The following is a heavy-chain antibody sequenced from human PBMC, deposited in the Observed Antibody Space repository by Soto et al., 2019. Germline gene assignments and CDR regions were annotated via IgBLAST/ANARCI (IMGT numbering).Heavy chain of an antibody. J-gene: IGHJ4*02. CDR1: GFSLSPRGMC. CDR3: ARIRNGDAPHFDY. V-gene: IGHV2-70*11. D-gene: IGHD2-2*01. Sequence: SGPTLVNPTQTLTLTCTLSGFSLSPRGMCVSWIRQPPGKVLEWLARIDWDDDKYYSTSLKTRLTISKDTSKNQAVLTMTNMDPVDTATYYCARIRNGDAPHFDYWGQGTPVTVSS. CDR2: IDWDDDK.